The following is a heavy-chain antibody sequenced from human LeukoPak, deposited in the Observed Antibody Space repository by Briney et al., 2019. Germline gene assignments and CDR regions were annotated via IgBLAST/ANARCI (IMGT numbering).Heavy chain of an antibody. CDR3: ASRRHCSSTSCYRPYYYYGMDV. D-gene: IGHD2-2*01. V-gene: IGHV4-34*01. Sequence: PSETLSLTWAVYGGSFSGYYWSWIRQPPGKGLEWIGEINHSGSTNYNPSLKSRVTISVDTSKNQFSLKLSSVTAADTAVYYCASRRHCSSTSCYRPYYYYGMDVWGQGTTVTVSS. CDR2: INHSGST. J-gene: IGHJ6*02. CDR1: GGSFSGYY.